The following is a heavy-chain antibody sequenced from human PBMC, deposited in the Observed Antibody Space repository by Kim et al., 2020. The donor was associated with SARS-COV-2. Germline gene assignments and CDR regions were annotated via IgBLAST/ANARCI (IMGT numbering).Heavy chain of an antibody. J-gene: IGHJ4*02. Sequence: GGSLRLSCAASGFTFSNSWMHWVRQIPGKGLVWVARINTDGSGTAYADSVKDRFTISRDNAKNTLYLQMSSLGAEDTAIYYCVRDLTYYGDAFDFWGPGTLVAGSS. CDR1: GFTFSNSW. V-gene: IGHV3-74*01. CDR3: VRDLTYYGDAFDF. D-gene: IGHD3-22*01. CDR2: INTDGSGT.